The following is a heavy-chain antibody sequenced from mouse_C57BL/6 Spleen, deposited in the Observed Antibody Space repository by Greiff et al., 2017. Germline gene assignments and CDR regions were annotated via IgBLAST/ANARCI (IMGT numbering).Heavy chain of an antibody. CDR3: AKNSRWDYGSSSWYFDV. D-gene: IGHD1-1*01. CDR1: GFSLTSYG. J-gene: IGHJ1*03. V-gene: IGHV2-5*01. CDR2: LWRGGST. Sequence: VKLQESGPGLVQPSQSLSITCTVSGFSLTSYGVHWVRQSPGKGLEWLGVLWRGGSTDYNAAFMSRLSITKDNSKSQVFFKMNSLQADDTAIYSCAKNSRWDYGSSSWYFDVWGTGTTVTVSS.